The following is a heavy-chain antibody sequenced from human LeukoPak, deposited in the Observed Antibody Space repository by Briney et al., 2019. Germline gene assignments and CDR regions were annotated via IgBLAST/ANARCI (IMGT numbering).Heavy chain of an antibody. J-gene: IGHJ4*02. CDR3: ARLAAIIGSDYPDD. V-gene: IGHV4-59*08. CDR1: GVSISSYY. CDR2: IFYSGNT. D-gene: IGHD6-25*01. Sequence: SETLSLTCTVSGVSISSYYWSWIRQPPGKGLEWIGYIFYSGNTIYNPSLRSRVTISADTSKNHFSLRLRSVTAADTAVYYCARLAAIIGSDYPDDWGQGTLVTVSS.